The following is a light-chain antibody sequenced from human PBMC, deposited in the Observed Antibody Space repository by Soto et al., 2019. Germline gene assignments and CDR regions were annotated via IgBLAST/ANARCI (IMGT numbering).Light chain of an antibody. CDR3: QQNYSATWT. V-gene: IGKV1D-12*01. J-gene: IGKJ1*01. Sequence: DIQMTQSPSSVSASVGDRVTITCRASQGIASWLAWYQQKGGKAPKLLIFAASSLQSGVPSRFSGSGSGTDFTLTINSLQPEDFATYSCQQNYSATWTFGQGTKVEIK. CDR2: AAS. CDR1: QGIASW.